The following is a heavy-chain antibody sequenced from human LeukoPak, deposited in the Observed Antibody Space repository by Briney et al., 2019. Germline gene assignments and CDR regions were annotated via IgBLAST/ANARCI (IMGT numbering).Heavy chain of an antibody. Sequence: GGSLRLSCAASGFTFSSYGMHWVRQAPGKGLEWVAIIWYDGSNKYYADSVKGRFTISRDNSKNTLYLQMNSLRAEDTAVYYCARDSRGIAAAGRMGYWGQGTLVTVSS. V-gene: IGHV3-33*01. D-gene: IGHD6-13*01. CDR2: IWYDGSNK. CDR3: ARDSRGIAAAGRMGY. CDR1: GFTFSSYG. J-gene: IGHJ4*02.